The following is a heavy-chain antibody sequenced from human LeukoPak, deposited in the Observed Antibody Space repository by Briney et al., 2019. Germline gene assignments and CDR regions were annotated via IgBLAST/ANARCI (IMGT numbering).Heavy chain of an antibody. J-gene: IGHJ4*02. CDR1: EAPFTAKP. V-gene: IGHV1-69*04. D-gene: IGHD2-15*01. Sequence: ASVKVSCKPLEAPFTAKPTAWCGRPPEQGLGWRGRIIPFFGIANYAQKFQGRVTITADKSTSTAYMELSSLRSEDTAVYYCARGPIVVVVAAYFDYWGQGTLVTVSS. CDR2: IIPFFGIA. CDR3: ARGPIVVVVAAYFDY.